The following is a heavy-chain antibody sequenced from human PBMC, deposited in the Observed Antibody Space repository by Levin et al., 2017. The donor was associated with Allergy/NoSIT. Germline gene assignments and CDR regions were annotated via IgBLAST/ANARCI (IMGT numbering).Heavy chain of an antibody. J-gene: IGHJ4*02. CDR2: ICHSGST. CDR1: GGSYSDFH. Sequence: SETLSLTCAVSGGSYSDFHWSWIRQPPGKGLEWIAEICHSGSTDYNPSLKSRVTISVDTSKNQFSLKLSSVTAADTAVYYCTEGLDSRKNGYWGQGTLVTVSS. D-gene: IGHD2-21*01. V-gene: IGHV4-34*01. CDR3: TEGLDSRKNGY.